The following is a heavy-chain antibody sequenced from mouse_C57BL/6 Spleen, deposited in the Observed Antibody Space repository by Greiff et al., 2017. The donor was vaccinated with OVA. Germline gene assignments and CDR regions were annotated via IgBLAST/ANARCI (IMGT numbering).Heavy chain of an antibody. D-gene: IGHD2-13*01. V-gene: IGHV5-4*01. CDR3: ARDGEDSSMDY. CDR1: GFTFSSYA. J-gene: IGHJ4*01. Sequence: DVHLVESGGGLVKPGGSLKLSCAASGFTFSSYAMSWVRQTPEKRLEWVATISDGGSYTYYPDNVKGRFTISRDNAKNNLYLQMSHLKSEDTAMYYCARDGEDSSMDYWGQGTSVTVSS. CDR2: ISDGGSYT.